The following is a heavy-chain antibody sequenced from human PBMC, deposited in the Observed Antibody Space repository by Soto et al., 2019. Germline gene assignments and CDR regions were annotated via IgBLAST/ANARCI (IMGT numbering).Heavy chain of an antibody. Sequence: QVPLVQSGAEVKKPGASVKVSCKASGYTFTSYGISWVRQAPGQGLEWMGWISAYNGNTNYAQKLQGRVTMTTDTSTSTAYMELRSLRSDDTAVYYCARVLASGYDFWGAAPNDYWGQGTLVTVSS. D-gene: IGHD5-12*01. J-gene: IGHJ4*02. V-gene: IGHV1-18*01. CDR3: ARVLASGYDFWGAAPNDY. CDR2: ISAYNGNT. CDR1: GYTFTSYG.